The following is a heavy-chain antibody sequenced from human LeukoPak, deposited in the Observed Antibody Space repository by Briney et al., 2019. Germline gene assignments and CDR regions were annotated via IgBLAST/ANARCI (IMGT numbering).Heavy chain of an antibody. CDR3: AKEGDNTGYRYFDD. D-gene: IGHD3-22*01. V-gene: IGHV3-48*04. J-gene: IGHJ4*02. Sequence: PGGSLRLACAAPGFKVIGYSMNWVRQAPGKGLEWVSYINSSSGTIIYADSVKGRFTISRDNAKNSLYLQMNSLRAEDTAVYYCAKEGDNTGYRYFDDWGQGTLVTVSS. CDR1: GFKVIGYS. CDR2: INSSSGTI.